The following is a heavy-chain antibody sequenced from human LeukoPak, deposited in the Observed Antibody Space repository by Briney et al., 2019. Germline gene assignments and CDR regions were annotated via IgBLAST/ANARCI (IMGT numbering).Heavy chain of an antibody. V-gene: IGHV3-30-3*01. CDR2: ISYDGSNK. J-gene: IGHJ6*02. CDR1: GFTFSSYW. CDR3: ARGPVYGSGVSSAAHYYYGMDV. D-gene: IGHD3-10*01. Sequence: GGSLRLSCAASGFTFSSYWMSWVRPAPGKGLEWVAVISYDGSNKYYADSVKGRFTISRDNSKNTLYLQMNSLRAEDTAVYYCARGPVYGSGVSSAAHYYYGMDVWGQGTTVTVSS.